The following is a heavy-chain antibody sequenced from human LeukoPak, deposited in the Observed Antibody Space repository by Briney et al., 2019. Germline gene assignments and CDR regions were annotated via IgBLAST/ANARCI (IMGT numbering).Heavy chain of an antibody. CDR2: ISSTSSYI. CDR3: ARDWAGSSYDY. CDR1: GFTFSSYS. J-gene: IGHJ4*02. V-gene: IGHV3-21*01. D-gene: IGHD3-10*01. Sequence: GGSLRLSCAAYGFTFSSYSIHWVRQTPGKGLEWVSSISSTSSYIYYADSVKGRFTISRDNAKNTVYLQMKSLRAEGTAVYYCARDWAGSSYDYWGQGTLVTVS.